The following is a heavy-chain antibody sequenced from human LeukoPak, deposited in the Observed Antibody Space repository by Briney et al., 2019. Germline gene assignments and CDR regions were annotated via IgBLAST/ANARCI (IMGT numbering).Heavy chain of an antibody. Sequence: SQTLSLTCTVSGGSISSGSYYWSWIRQPPGKGLEWIGRIYTSGNTDYNPSLKSRVTISVDTSKKQFSLNLSSVTAADTAVYYCAREERTTGLLWFDPWGQGTLVTVSS. D-gene: IGHD1-14*01. CDR1: GGSISSGSYY. CDR2: IYTSGNT. J-gene: IGHJ5*02. CDR3: AREERTTGLLWFDP. V-gene: IGHV4-61*02.